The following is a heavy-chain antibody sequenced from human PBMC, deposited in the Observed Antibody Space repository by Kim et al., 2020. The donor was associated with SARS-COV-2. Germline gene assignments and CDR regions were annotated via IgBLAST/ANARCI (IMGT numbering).Heavy chain of an antibody. J-gene: IGHJ4*02. CDR2: IYPGDSDT. CDR3: ARPIYYGSGNYYYFDY. D-gene: IGHD3-10*01. CDR1: GYSFTSYW. V-gene: IGHV5-51*01. Sequence: GESLKISCKGSGYSFTSYWIGWVRQMPGKGLEWVGVIYPGDSDTRYSPSFQGQVTISADKSINTAYLQWSSLKASDTAMYYCARPIYYGSGNYYYFDYWGQGALVTVSS.